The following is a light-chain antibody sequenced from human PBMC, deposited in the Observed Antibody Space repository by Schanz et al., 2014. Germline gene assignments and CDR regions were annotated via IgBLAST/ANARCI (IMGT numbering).Light chain of an antibody. CDR3: SSHTAITTAVV. V-gene: IGLV2-14*01. CDR2: DVN. CDR1: SSDVGVYNY. Sequence: QSALTQPASVSGSPGQSITISCTGTSSDVGVYNYVSWYQQHPGKAPKLMIYDVNKRPSGVPDRFSGSKSGNTASLTISGLQAEDEADYHCSSHTAITTAVVFGGGTKLTVL. J-gene: IGLJ2*01.